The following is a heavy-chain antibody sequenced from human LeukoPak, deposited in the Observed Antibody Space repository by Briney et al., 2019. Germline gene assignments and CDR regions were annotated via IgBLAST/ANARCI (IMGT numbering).Heavy chain of an antibody. CDR3: ARDLHPRYYLPDY. D-gene: IGHD1-26*01. CDR2: IKEDGSET. Sequence: GGSLRLSCVASAFAVSSNWMSWVRQAPWKELEWVASIKEDGSETYYVDSVKGRFTISRDNAKNSLYLQMNSLRAEDTAVYYCARDLHPRYYLPDYWGQGTLVTVSS. V-gene: IGHV3-7*04. CDR1: AFAVSSNW. J-gene: IGHJ4*02.